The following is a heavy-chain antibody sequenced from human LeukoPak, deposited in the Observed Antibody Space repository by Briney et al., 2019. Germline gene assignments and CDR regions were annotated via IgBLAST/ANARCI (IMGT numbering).Heavy chain of an antibody. D-gene: IGHD2/OR15-2a*01. Sequence: ASVKVSCKASGYTFTGYYIHWVRQAPGQGLEWMGWINPNSGGTDYAQKFQGRVIMTRDTSISTAYMELSRLRSDDTAVYYCATGLTNLLVAFDIWGQGTMVTVSS. CDR2: INPNSGGT. V-gene: IGHV1-2*02. J-gene: IGHJ3*02. CDR3: ATGLTNLLVAFDI. CDR1: GYTFTGYY.